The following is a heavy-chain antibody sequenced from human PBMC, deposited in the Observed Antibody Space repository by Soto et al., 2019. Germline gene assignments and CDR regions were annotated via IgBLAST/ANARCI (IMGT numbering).Heavy chain of an antibody. CDR2: IGGSVSAT. J-gene: IGHJ4*02. D-gene: IGHD6-19*01. CDR3: AKNAWGGSGYFDF. CDR1: GLNCSSSA. Sequence: ASLRLSCAASGLNCSSSAMSGVRQAPGKGLEWVSTIGGSVSATFYADSVKGRFTISRDDSKNTLYLQMNSLRAEDTAIYYCAKNAWGGSGYFDFWGQGALVTVSS. V-gene: IGHV3-23*01.